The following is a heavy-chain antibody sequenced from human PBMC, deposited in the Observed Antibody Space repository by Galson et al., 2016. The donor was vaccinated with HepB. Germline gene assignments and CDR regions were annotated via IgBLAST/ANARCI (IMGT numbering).Heavy chain of an antibody. CDR1: GFTLSSYW. Sequence: SLRLSCAASGFTLSSYWMSWVRQVPGKGLEWVAAISFDGSEKYYADSVKGRFTVSRDNSKNTLHLQMNSLRADDAALYYCARPQDCTPSGCYRTFDYWGQGTLVIVSS. D-gene: IGHD2-2*01. CDR3: ARPQDCTPSGCYRTFDY. J-gene: IGHJ4*02. V-gene: IGHV3-30-3*01. CDR2: ISFDGSEK.